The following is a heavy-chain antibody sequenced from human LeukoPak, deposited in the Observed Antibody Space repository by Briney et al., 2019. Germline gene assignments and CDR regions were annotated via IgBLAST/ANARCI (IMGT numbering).Heavy chain of an antibody. CDR3: ARDPIAVAGA. V-gene: IGHV3-53*01. CDR2: IYSGGST. Sequence: GGSLRLSCAASGFTVSSNYMSWVRQAPGKGLEWVSVIYSGGSTYYADPVKGRFTISRDNSKNTLYLQMSSLRAEDTAVYYCARDPIAVAGAWGQGTLVTVSS. D-gene: IGHD6-19*01. J-gene: IGHJ4*02. CDR1: GFTVSSNY.